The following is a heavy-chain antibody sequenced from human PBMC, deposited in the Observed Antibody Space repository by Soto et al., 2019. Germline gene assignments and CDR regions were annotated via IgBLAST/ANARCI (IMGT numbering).Heavy chain of an antibody. V-gene: IGHV4-34*01. CDR3: TREGSLFSSGRVHDS. D-gene: IGHD6-19*01. CDR2: INHSGST. J-gene: IGHJ4*02. Sequence: SETLSLTCGGQGGSFSGYYWSWVRQPPGKGLEWIGEINHSGSTNYNPSLKSRVTISVDTSKNQFSLKLFFVTAADTAVYFCTREGSLFSSGRVHDSWGPGTLVTVSS. CDR1: GGSFSGYY.